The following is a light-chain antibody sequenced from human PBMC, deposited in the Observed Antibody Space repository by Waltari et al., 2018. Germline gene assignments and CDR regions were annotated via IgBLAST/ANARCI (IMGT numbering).Light chain of an antibody. CDR1: ISNIGKGY. Sequence: QSVLTQPPSVSAAPGQKVTISCSGGISNIGKGYVSCYQQVPGTVPKLLIYDNKRRPSVIPDRFSGSKSDTSATLSITGLQTGDEADYYCGTWDDRMRVGVFGTGTKVTVL. V-gene: IGLV1-51*01. CDR3: GTWDDRMRVGV. CDR2: DNK. J-gene: IGLJ1*01.